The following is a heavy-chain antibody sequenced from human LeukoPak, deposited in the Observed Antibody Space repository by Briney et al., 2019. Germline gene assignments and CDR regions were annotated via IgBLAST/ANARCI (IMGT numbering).Heavy chain of an antibody. CDR3: GSIGSSWYEDY. CDR2: IKQDGSEK. J-gene: IGHJ4*02. CDR1: GFTFSSYW. V-gene: IGHV3-7*01. D-gene: IGHD6-13*01. Sequence: GGSLRLSCAASGFTFSSYWMSWVRQAPGRGRGWGAYIKQDGSEKYYVDSVKGRFTISRDNAKNSLYLQMNSLRAEDTTVYYCGSIGSSWYEDYCGQGTLVTVSS.